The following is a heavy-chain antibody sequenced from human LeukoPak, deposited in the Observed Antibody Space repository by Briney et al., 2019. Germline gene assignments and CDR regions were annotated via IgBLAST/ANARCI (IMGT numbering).Heavy chain of an antibody. CDR1: GGSISSSSYY. CDR2: IYTSGTT. Sequence: SEPLSLTCTVSGGSISSSSYYWSWIRQPAGKGLEWIGRIYTSGTTKYNPSLKSRVTISVDTSKNQFSLKLSSVTAADTAVYYCARVNVVVPAAIVYWGQGTLVTVSS. J-gene: IGHJ4*02. CDR3: ARVNVVVPAAIVY. V-gene: IGHV4-61*02. D-gene: IGHD2-2*02.